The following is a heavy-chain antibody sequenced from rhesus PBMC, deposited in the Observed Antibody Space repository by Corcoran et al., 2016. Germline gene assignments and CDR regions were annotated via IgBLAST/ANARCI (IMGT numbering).Heavy chain of an antibody. Sequence: QVQLQESGPGLVKPSETLSLTCAVSSASITSAYSYWTWIRQPPGKVLQWLWYINFSGNTNYNPSLKSRVTSSRDTSKNQFSLKLNSVTAADTAVYYCATFTTTVRGFDYWGQGVLVTVSS. D-gene: IGHD2-27*01. CDR1: SASITSAYSY. CDR2: INFSGNT. V-gene: IGHV4-122*02. J-gene: IGHJ4*01. CDR3: ATFTTTVRGFDY.